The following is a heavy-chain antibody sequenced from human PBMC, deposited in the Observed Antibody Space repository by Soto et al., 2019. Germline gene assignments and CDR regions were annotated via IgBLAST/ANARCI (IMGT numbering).Heavy chain of an antibody. CDR1: AGSLSPGGYS. D-gene: IGHD2-2*01. V-gene: IGHV4-30-2*01. Sequence: LSVTCSVSAGSLSPGGYSWSWIRQPPGKGLEWIGYIYHSGSTYYNPSLKSRVTISVDRSKNQFSLKLSSVTAADTAVYYCARVPDRWGQGTLVTVS. J-gene: IGHJ5*02. CDR3: ARVPDR. CDR2: IYHSGST.